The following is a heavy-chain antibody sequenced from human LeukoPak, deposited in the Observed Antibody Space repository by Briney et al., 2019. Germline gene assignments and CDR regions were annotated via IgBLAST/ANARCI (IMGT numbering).Heavy chain of an antibody. D-gene: IGHD3-16*02. Sequence: SETLSLTCAVYGGSFSGYYWSWIRQPPGKGLEWIGEIHHSGSTNYNPSLKSRVTISVDTSKNQFSLKLSSVTAADTAVYYCARGVDDYVWGSYRPPYFDYWGQGTLVTVSS. J-gene: IGHJ4*02. CDR2: IHHSGST. CDR3: ARGVDDYVWGSYRPPYFDY. V-gene: IGHV4-34*01. CDR1: GGSFSGYY.